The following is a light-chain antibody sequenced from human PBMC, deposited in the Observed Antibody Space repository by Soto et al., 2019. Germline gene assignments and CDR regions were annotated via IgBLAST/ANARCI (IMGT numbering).Light chain of an antibody. V-gene: IGLV1-47*01. J-gene: IGLJ3*02. Sequence: QAVLTQPPSASGTPGQRVTISCSGSSSNIGSNYVYWYQQLPGTAPKLLIYRDYQRPSGVPDRFSGSKSVTSASLAISGLRSEDEADYYCAAWDDSLSGRLFGGGTKVTVL. CDR3: AAWDDSLSGRL. CDR1: SSNIGSNY. CDR2: RDY.